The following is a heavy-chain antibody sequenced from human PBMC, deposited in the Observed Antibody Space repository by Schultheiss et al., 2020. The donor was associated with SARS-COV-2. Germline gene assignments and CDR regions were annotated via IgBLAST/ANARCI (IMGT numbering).Heavy chain of an antibody. CDR3: ARDRHQSDWFDP. J-gene: IGHJ5*02. CDR1: GGSISSSSYY. D-gene: IGHD2-2*01. CDR2: IYYSGST. V-gene: IGHV4-39*07. Sequence: SQTLSLTCTVSGGSISSSSYYWGWIRQPPGKGLEWIGSIYYSGSTYYNPSLKSRVTISVDTSKNQFSLKLSSVTAADTAVYYCARDRHQSDWFDPWGQGTLVTVSS.